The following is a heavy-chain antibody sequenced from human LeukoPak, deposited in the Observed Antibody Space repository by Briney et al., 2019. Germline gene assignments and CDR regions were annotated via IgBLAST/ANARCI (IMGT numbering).Heavy chain of an antibody. D-gene: IGHD3-22*01. J-gene: IGHJ4*02. Sequence: ASVKVSCKASGGTFISYTVTWVRQAPGQGLEWMGRLIPILGLANYAQKFQGRVTIIADKSTTTAYMELSSLRSEDTAVYYCAGAYYYDSSGYHNDYWGQRTLVTVSS. CDR1: GGTFISYT. CDR3: AGAYYYDSSGYHNDY. V-gene: IGHV1-69*02. CDR2: LIPILGLA.